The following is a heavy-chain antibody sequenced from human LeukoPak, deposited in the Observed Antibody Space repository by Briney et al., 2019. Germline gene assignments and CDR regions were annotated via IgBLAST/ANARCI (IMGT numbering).Heavy chain of an antibody. D-gene: IGHD3-10*01. CDR3: ARDYREGGRGFQRKAFDY. CDR2: IIPIIGIA. V-gene: IGHV1-69*04. J-gene: IGHJ4*02. Sequence: GASVKVSCKASGGTFSNYAISWVRQAPGQGLEWMGRIIPIIGIANYAQKFQGRVTITADKSTSTAYMELSSLRSEDTAVYYCARDYREGGRGFQRKAFDYWGQGTLVTVSS. CDR1: GGTFSNYA.